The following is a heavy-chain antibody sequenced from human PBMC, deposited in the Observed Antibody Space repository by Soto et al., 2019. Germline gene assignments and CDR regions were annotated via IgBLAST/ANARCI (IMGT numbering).Heavy chain of an antibody. CDR1: GYSFTSYW. Sequence: GESLKISCKGSGYSFTSYWIGWVRQMPGKGLEWMGIIYPGDSDTRYSPSFQGQVTISADKSISTAYLQWSSLKASDTAMYYCARQYSSSSLSWYYYYGMDVWGQGTTVTVSS. D-gene: IGHD6-6*01. J-gene: IGHJ6*02. V-gene: IGHV5-51*01. CDR3: ARQYSSSSLSWYYYYGMDV. CDR2: IYPGDSDT.